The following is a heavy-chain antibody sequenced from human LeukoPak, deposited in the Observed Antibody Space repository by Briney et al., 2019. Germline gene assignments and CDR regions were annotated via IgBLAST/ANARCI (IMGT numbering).Heavy chain of an antibody. CDR3: ARESKTYYYDSTGSGAFDI. J-gene: IGHJ3*02. CDR2: IGTAGDT. D-gene: IGHD3-22*01. V-gene: IGHV3-13*01. CDR1: GFTFSSYD. Sequence: GGSLRLSCAASGFTFSSYDMHWVRQATGKGLEWVSAIGTAGDTYYPGSVKGRFTISRENAKSSLYLQMNSLRAGDTAVYYCARESKTYYYDSTGSGAFDIWGQGTMVTVSS.